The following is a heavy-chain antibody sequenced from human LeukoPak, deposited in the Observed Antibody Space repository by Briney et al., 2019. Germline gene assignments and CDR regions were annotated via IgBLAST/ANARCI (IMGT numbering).Heavy chain of an antibody. V-gene: IGHV3-11*01. CDR1: GFTFSDYY. J-gene: IGHJ4*02. D-gene: IGHD5-18*01. CDR3: AREGFTWIQLYSLDY. Sequence: GGPLRLSCAASGFTFSDYYMSWIRQAPGKGLEWVSYISSSGSTIYYADSVKGRFTISRDNAKNSLYLQMNSLRAEDTAVYYCAREGFTWIQLYSLDYWGQGTLVTVSS. CDR2: ISSSGSTI.